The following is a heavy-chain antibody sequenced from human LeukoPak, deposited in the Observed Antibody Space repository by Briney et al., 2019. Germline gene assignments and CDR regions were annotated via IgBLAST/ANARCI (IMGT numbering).Heavy chain of an antibody. J-gene: IGHJ4*02. Sequence: SVKVSCKASGGTFSSYAISWVRQAPGQGLEWMGGIIPIFGTANYAQKFQGRVTITADESTSTAYMELRSLRSVDTAVYYCARAAPYYDYVWGELSNDYWGQGTLVTVSS. D-gene: IGHD3-16*02. CDR2: IIPIFGTA. CDR1: GGTFSSYA. CDR3: ARAAPYYDYVWGELSNDY. V-gene: IGHV1-69*01.